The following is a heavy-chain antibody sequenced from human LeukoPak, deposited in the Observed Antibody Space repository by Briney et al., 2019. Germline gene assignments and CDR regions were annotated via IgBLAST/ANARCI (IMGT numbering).Heavy chain of an antibody. CDR3: ARAGSFLEEARNWFDP. V-gene: IGHV1-2*02. CDR1: GYIFTGYY. J-gene: IGHJ5*02. Sequence: GASVKVSCKASGYIFTGYYMHWVRQAPGQGLEWMGWINPNSGGTNYAQRFQGRVTMTRDTSISTAYMELGRLRSDDTAVYYCARAGSFLEEARNWFDPWGQGTLVTVSS. CDR2: INPNSGGT. D-gene: IGHD2/OR15-2a*01.